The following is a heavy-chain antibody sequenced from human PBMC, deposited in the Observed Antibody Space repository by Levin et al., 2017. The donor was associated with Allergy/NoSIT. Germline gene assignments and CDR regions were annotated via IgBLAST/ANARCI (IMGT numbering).Heavy chain of an antibody. D-gene: IGHD3-22*01. CDR2: IYYSGST. CDR3: ARLTYYYDSSARWAFDY. Sequence: PSETLSLTCTVSGGSISSSSYYWGWIRQPPGKGLEWIGSIYYSGSTYYNPSLKSRVTISVDTSKNQFSPKLSSVTAADTAVYYCARLTYYYDSSARWAFDYWGQGTLVTVSS. V-gene: IGHV4-39*01. CDR1: GGSISSSSYY. J-gene: IGHJ4*02.